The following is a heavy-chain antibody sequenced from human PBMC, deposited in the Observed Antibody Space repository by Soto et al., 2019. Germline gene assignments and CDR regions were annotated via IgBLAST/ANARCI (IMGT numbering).Heavy chain of an antibody. D-gene: IGHD3-10*01. CDR3: AARLNNAHDSGGYH. J-gene: IGHJ5*02. CDR1: GGSFSGNY. Sequence: PSETLSLTCAVYGGSFSGNYWSWIRQPPGKDLEWIGEINPSGSINYNPSLKSRVTISVDRSKKQFSLKLSSVTAADTAVYSCAARLNNAHDSGGYHWGQGSLVTVSS. V-gene: IGHV4-34*01. CDR2: INPSGSI.